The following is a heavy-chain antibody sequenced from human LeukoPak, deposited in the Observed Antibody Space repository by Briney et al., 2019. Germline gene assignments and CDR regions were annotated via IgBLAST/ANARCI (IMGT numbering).Heavy chain of an antibody. V-gene: IGHV3-33*06. D-gene: IGHD6-19*01. CDR2: IWYDGSNK. CDR3: AKTGGWYFDY. CDR1: GFTFSSYG. Sequence: PGGSLRLSCAASGFTFSSYGMHWVRQAPGKGLEWVAVIWYDGSNKYYADSVKGRFTISRDNSKNTLYLQMNNLRAEDTAVYYCAKTGGWYFDYWGQGTLVTVSS. J-gene: IGHJ4*02.